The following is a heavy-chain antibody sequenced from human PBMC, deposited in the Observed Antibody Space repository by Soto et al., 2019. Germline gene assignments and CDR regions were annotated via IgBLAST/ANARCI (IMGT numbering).Heavy chain of an antibody. J-gene: IGHJ4*02. D-gene: IGHD3-10*01. CDR3: ARDLEPYYYGSGILDY. CDR2: ISSSSSTI. Sequence: GGSLRLSCAASGLTFSSYSVNWVRQAPGKGLEWVSYISSSSSTIYYADSVKGRFTISRDNAKNSLYLQMNSLRDEDTAVYYCARDLEPYYYGSGILDYWGQGTLVTVSS. CDR1: GLTFSSYS. V-gene: IGHV3-48*02.